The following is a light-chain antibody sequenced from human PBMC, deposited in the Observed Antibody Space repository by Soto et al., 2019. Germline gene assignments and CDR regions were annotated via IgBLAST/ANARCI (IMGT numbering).Light chain of an antibody. CDR3: QQYASYWT. CDR1: QSISNW. J-gene: IGKJ1*01. Sequence: DIQMTQSPSTLSASVGDRVTITCRASQSISNWLAWYQQKPGKAPKLLIYDASSLESGVPSRFSGSGSGTEFTLTISSLQPDDFATYYCQQYASYWTFGQGTKLEIK. CDR2: DAS. V-gene: IGKV1-5*01.